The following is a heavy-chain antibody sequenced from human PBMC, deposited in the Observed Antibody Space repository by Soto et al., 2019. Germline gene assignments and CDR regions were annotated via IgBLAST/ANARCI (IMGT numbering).Heavy chain of an antibody. J-gene: IGHJ4*02. CDR2: ISSNGGST. Sequence: EVQLVESGGGLVQPGGSPRLSCAASGFTFSSYAMHWVRQAPGKGLEYVSAISSNGGSTYYANSVKGRFTISRDNSKNTLYLQMGSLRAEDMAVYYCARARYNWNDGSFLDYWGQGTLVTVSS. CDR3: ARARYNWNDGSFLDY. V-gene: IGHV3-64*01. D-gene: IGHD1-20*01. CDR1: GFTFSSYA.